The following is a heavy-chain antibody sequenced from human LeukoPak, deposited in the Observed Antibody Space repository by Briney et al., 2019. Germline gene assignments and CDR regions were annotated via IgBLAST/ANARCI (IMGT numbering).Heavy chain of an antibody. CDR3: ARDQGYCSGGSRYPYYYYGMDV. CDR2: IKQDGSEK. J-gene: IGHJ6*04. D-gene: IGHD2-15*01. CDR1: GFAFSSYW. Sequence: GGSLRLSCAASGFAFSSYWMSWVRQAPGKGLEWVANIKQDGSEKYYVDSVKGRFTISRDNAKNSLYLQMNSLRAEDTAVYYCARDQGYCSGGSRYPYYYYGMDVWGKGTTVTVSS. V-gene: IGHV3-7*03.